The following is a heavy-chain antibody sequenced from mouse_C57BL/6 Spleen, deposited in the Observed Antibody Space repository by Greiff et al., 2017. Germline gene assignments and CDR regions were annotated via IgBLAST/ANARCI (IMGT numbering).Heavy chain of an antibody. J-gene: IGHJ2*02. Sequence: VQRVESGAELVRPGASVTLSCKASGYTFTDYEMHWVKQTPVHGLEWIGAIDPETGGTAYNQKFKGKAILTADKSSSTAYMELRSLTSEDSAVYYCTRRYDYFDYWGQGTSLTVSS. CDR1: GYTFTDYE. V-gene: IGHV1-15*01. CDR2: IDPETGGT. D-gene: IGHD2-3*01. CDR3: TRRYDYFDY.